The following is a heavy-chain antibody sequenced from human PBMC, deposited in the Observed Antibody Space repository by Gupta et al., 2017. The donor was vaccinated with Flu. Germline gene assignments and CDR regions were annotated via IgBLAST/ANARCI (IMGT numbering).Heavy chain of an antibody. V-gene: IGHV3-7*01. CDR1: GLTFTRYW. CDR3: VEAGGGSYP. Sequence: EVQLVESGGGLVQPGGSLRLSCAASGLTFTRYWMSWVRQAPGKGLEWVANINQDGNKKYYVDYVKGRFTISRDNAKNSLYLQMNSLRAEDTAVYYCVEAGGGSYPWGQGTLGTVSS. D-gene: IGHD3-3*01. CDR2: INQDGNKK. J-gene: IGHJ4*02.